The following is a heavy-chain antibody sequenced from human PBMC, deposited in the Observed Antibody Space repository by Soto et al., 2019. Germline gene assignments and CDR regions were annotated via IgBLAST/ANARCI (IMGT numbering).Heavy chain of an antibody. J-gene: IGHJ6*03. V-gene: IGHV3-30*18. Sequence: GGSLRLSCAASGFSFSSYGMHWVRQAPGKGLEWVAVISYDGSNKYYADSVKGRFTISRDNSKNTLYLQMNSLRAEDTAVYYCAKGGFLDTLYYYYMDVWGKGTTVTVSS. D-gene: IGHD3-3*01. CDR2: ISYDGSNK. CDR3: AKGGFLDTLYYYYMDV. CDR1: GFSFSSYG.